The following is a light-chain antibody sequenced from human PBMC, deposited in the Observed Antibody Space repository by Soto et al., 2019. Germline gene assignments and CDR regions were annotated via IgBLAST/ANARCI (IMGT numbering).Light chain of an antibody. CDR3: QQYNTYSWT. J-gene: IGKJ1*01. CDR2: KAS. Sequence: DIQMTQFPSTLSASVGDRVTITCRASQSISNRLAWFQQKSGEAPNLLIHKASSLESGVQSRFSGSGSGTEFTLTISSLQPDDFATYYCQQYNTYSWTFGQGTKVELK. CDR1: QSISNR. V-gene: IGKV1-5*03.